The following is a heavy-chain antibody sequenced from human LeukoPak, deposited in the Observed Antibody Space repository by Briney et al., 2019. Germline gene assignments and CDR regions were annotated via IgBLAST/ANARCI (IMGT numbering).Heavy chain of an antibody. CDR2: INPSGGST. V-gene: IGHV1-46*01. CDR3: ARAQVRGVIEGPTGY. Sequence: ASVKVSCTASGYTFTSYYMHWVRQAPGQGLEWMGIINPSGGSTSYAQKFQGRVSMTRDTSTSTVYMELSSLRSEDTAVYYCARAQVRGVIEGPTGYWGQGTLVTVSS. D-gene: IGHD3-10*01. CDR1: GYTFTSYY. J-gene: IGHJ4*02.